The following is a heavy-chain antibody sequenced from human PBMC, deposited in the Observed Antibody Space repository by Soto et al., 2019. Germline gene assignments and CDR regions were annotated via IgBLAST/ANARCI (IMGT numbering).Heavy chain of an antibody. J-gene: IGHJ4*02. CDR3: ARLDSSGALDH. Sequence: QLQLLESGPGLVKPSETLFLSCTVSGGSIITSSYDWDWIRQPPGKGLEWIGSIYHRDNTYYSPSLKSRVTISLDTSKTQFSLNLNSVTAADTAVYYCARLDSSGALDHWGRGTLVTVSS. D-gene: IGHD3-22*01. CDR1: GGSIITSSYD. CDR2: IYHRDNT. V-gene: IGHV4-39*01.